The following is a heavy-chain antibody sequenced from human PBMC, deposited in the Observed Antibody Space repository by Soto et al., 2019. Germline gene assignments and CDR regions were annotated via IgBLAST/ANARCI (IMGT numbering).Heavy chain of an antibody. D-gene: IGHD3-9*01. CDR2: IYTSGST. CDR3: ATWGTSFDAIDY. CDR1: GGSISSYY. J-gene: IGHJ4*01. V-gene: IGHV4-4*07. Sequence: PSETLSLTCTVSGGSISSYYWSWIRQPAGKGLEWIGRIYTSGSTNYNPSLKSRVTMSVDTSKNQFSLRLSSVTAADTAVYYCATWGTSFDAIDYWGHGTLVTVSS.